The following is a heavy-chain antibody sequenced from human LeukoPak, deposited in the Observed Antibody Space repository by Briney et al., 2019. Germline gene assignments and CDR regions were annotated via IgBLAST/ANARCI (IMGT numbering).Heavy chain of an antibody. CDR1: GGSFSGYY. CDR3: ARGGNHNWFDP. V-gene: IGHV4-34*01. D-gene: IGHD3-10*01. CDR2: INHSGST. Sequence: SETLSLTCAVYGGSFSGYYWSWIRQPPGKELEWIGEINHSGSTNYNPSLKSRVTISVDTSKNQFSLKLSSVTAADTAVYYCARGGNHNWFDPWGQGTLVTVSS. J-gene: IGHJ5*02.